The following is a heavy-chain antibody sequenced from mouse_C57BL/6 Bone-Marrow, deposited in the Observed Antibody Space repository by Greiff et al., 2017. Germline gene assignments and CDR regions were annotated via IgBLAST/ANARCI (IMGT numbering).Heavy chain of an antibody. V-gene: IGHV14-4*01. J-gene: IGHJ2*01. CDR3: TMGYGSSCYFDY. CDR1: GFNITDDY. Sequence: EVQLQQSGAELVRPGASVKLSCTASGFNITDDYMHWVKQRPEQGLEWIGWIDPENGDTEYAPKFKGKDTITVDTSSNTAYLQLSSLTSEDTAVYYCTMGYGSSCYFDYWGQGTTLTVSS. CDR2: IDPENGDT. D-gene: IGHD1-1*01.